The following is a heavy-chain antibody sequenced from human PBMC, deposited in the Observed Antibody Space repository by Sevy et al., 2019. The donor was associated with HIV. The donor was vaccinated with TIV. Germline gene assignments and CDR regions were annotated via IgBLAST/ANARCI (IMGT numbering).Heavy chain of an antibody. CDR2: INPKSDAP. V-gene: IGHV1-2*02. Sequence: ASVKVSCKASGYTFTDYYIHWMRQAPGQGLEWMGWINPKSDAPLYAQKFQGRITMTTDTPTSTAYMELSRLRSDDTAMYFCARALYLDSIGYHSAYAFDIWAQGTMVTVSS. CDR3: ARALYLDSIGYHSAYAFDI. D-gene: IGHD3-22*01. CDR1: GYTFTDYY. J-gene: IGHJ3*02.